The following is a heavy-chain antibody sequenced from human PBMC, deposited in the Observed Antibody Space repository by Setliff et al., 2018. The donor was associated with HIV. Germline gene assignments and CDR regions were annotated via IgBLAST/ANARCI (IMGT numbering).Heavy chain of an antibody. V-gene: IGHV4-38-2*01. CDR3: ARVSSTYWYSIFRNYYYHMDV. Sequence: SETLSLTCAVSGPYSISSGFYWGWIRQPPGKGLEWIGNIYHSGNTYYNPSLKSRVTISVDTSKNQFSLKLRSVTAADTAVYYCARVSSTYWYSIFRNYYYHMDVWGKGTTVTVSS. J-gene: IGHJ6*03. CDR2: IYHSGNT. CDR1: GPYSISSGFY. D-gene: IGHD2-8*02.